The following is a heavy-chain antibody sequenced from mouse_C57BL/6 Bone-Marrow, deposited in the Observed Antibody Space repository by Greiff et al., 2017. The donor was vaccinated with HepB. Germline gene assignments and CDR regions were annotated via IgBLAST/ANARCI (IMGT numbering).Heavy chain of an antibody. V-gene: IGHV1-81*01. Sequence: VQLQQSGAELARPGASVKLSCKASGYTFTSYGISWVKQRTGQGLEWIGEIYPRSGNTYYNEKFKGKATLTADKSSSTAYMELRSLTSEDSAVYFCARRITTVVATPHFDYWGQGTTLTVSS. CDR2: IYPRSGNT. CDR1: GYTFTSYG. CDR3: ARRITTVVATPHFDY. J-gene: IGHJ2*01. D-gene: IGHD1-1*01.